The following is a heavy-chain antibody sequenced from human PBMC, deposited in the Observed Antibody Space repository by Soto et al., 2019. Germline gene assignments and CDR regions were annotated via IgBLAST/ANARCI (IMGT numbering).Heavy chain of an antibody. CDR3: AREVGGSRRLYGMDV. Sequence: GGSLRLSCAASGFTFSSYGMHWFRQAPGKWLEWVAVIWYDGSNKYYADSVKGRFTISRDNSKNTLYLQMNSLRAEDTAVYYCAREVGGSRRLYGMDVWGQGXTVTVYS. CDR2: IWYDGSNK. V-gene: IGHV3-33*01. J-gene: IGHJ6*02. D-gene: IGHD2-15*01. CDR1: GFTFSSYG.